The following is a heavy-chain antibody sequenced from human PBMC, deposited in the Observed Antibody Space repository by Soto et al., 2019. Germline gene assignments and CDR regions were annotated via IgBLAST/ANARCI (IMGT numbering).Heavy chain of an antibody. Sequence: EVPLLESGGGLVQPGGSLRLSCVASGFTFSTYAMSWVRQAPGKGLEWVSAISHSGGRTYYADSVKGRFTISRDNSKNTLYLQMNSLRAEDTAVYYCAKDWPGSWYPVDYWGQGTLVTVSS. CDR1: GFTFSTYA. D-gene: IGHD6-13*01. CDR2: ISHSGGRT. V-gene: IGHV3-23*01. CDR3: AKDWPGSWYPVDY. J-gene: IGHJ4*02.